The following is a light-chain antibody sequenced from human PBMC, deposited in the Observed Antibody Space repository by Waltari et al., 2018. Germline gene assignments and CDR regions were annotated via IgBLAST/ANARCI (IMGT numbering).Light chain of an antibody. J-gene: IGLJ1*01. V-gene: IGLV3-19*01. CDR1: SLRSYY. Sequence: SSDLTQDPAVSVALGQTVRITCQGASLRSYYASWYQQKPGQAPVLVIYGKNNRPSGIPDRFSGSSSGNTASLTITGAQAEDEADYYCNSRDSSGNHQVFGTGTKVTVL. CDR2: GKN. CDR3: NSRDSSGNHQV.